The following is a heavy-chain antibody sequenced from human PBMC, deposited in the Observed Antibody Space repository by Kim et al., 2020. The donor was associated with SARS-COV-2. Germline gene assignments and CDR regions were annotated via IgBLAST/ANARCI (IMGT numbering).Heavy chain of an antibody. V-gene: IGHV3-21*04. Sequence: GGSLRLSCAASGFTFSSYSMNWVRQAPGKGLEWVSSISSSSSYIYYADSVKGRFTISRDNAKNSLYLQMNSLRAEDTAVYYCARDRLSSGFRRTYYFDYWGQGTLVTVSS. CDR1: GFTFSSYS. CDR3: ARDRLSSGFRRTYYFDY. J-gene: IGHJ4*02. CDR2: ISSSSSYI. D-gene: IGHD6-25*01.